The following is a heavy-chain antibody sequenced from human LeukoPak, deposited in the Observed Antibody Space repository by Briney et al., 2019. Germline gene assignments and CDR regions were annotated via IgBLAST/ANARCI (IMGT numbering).Heavy chain of an antibody. CDR3: ARVVVVPAAIDY. J-gene: IGHJ4*02. CDR2: IYHSGST. V-gene: IGHV4-38-2*01. D-gene: IGHD2-2*01. CDR1: GYSISSGYY. Sequence: PSETLSLTCAVSGYSISSGYYWGWIRQPPGKGLEWIGSIYHSGSTYYNPSLKSRVTISVDTSKNQFSLKLSSVTAADTAVYYCARVVVVPAAIDYWGQGTLVTVSS.